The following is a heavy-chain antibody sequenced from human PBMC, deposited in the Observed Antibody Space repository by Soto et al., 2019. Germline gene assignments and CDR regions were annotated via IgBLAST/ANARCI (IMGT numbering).Heavy chain of an antibody. CDR1: GFTFSSYA. CDR3: VRDGYSSGWKEY. J-gene: IGHJ4*02. D-gene: IGHD6-19*01. CDR2: ISYDGSNK. V-gene: IGHV3-30-3*01. Sequence: QVQLVESGGGVVQPGRSLRLSCAASGFTFSSYAMHWVRQAPGKGLEWVAVISYDGSNKYYADSVKGRFTISRDNSKNTLYLQMNSLRAEDTAVYYCVRDGYSSGWKEYWGQGTLVTVSS.